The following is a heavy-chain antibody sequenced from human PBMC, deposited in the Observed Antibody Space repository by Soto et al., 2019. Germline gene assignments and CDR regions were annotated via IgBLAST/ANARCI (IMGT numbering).Heavy chain of an antibody. V-gene: IGHV3-48*02. Sequence: GGSLRLSCAASGFSFSSYSMNWVRQAPGKGLEWVSYISSTSSTIYHADSVKGRFTISRDDAKDSLYLQMDSLRDEDTAVYYCVRDYCRTTTCRFDYWGQGTTVSVSS. CDR2: ISSTSSTI. J-gene: IGHJ4*02. CDR3: VRDYCRTTTCRFDY. D-gene: IGHD2-2*01. CDR1: GFSFSSYS.